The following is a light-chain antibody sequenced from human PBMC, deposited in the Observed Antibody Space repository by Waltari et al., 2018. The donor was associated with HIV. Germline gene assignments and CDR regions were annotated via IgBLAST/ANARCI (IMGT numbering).Light chain of an antibody. CDR3: AAWDDSLNGVV. CDR1: SSNIGTNP. Sequence: QSVLTQPPSASGTPGQRVTIPCSGSSSNIGTNPVNWYQQLPGTAPKLLIYSNYQRPSGVPDRFSGSKSGTSASLAISGLQSEDEADYYCAAWDDSLNGVVFGGGTKLTVL. J-gene: IGLJ2*01. CDR2: SNY. V-gene: IGLV1-44*01.